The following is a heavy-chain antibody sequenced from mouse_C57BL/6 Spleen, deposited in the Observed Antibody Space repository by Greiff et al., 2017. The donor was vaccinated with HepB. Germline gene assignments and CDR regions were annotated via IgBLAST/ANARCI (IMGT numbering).Heavy chain of an antibody. CDR3: ARGDYGCWFAY. CDR2: ISDGGSYT. D-gene: IGHD1-1*01. CDR1: GFTFSSYA. Sequence: EVHLVESGGGLVKPGGSLKLSCAASGFTFSSYAMSWVRQTPEKRLEWVATISDGGSYTYYPDNVKGRFTISRDNAKNNLYLQMSHLKSEDTAMYYCARGDYGCWFAYWGQGTLVTVSA. V-gene: IGHV5-4*01. J-gene: IGHJ3*01.